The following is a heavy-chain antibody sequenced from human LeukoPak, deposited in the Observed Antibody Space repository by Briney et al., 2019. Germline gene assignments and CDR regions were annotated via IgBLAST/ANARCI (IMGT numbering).Heavy chain of an antibody. CDR1: GFTFSSYA. J-gene: IGHJ4*02. CDR3: ARDPISSGWTGPDY. CDR2: ISYDGSNK. Sequence: GGSLRLSCAASGFTFSSYAMHWVRQAPGKGLEWVAVISYDGSNKYYADSVKGRFTISRDNSKNTLYLQMNSLRAEDTAVYYCARDPISSGWTGPDYWGQGTLVTVSS. V-gene: IGHV3-30-3*01. D-gene: IGHD6-19*01.